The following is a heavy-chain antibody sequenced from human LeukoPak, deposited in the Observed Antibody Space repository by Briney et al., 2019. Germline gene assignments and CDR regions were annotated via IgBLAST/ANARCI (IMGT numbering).Heavy chain of an antibody. CDR1: GYSFSNFG. V-gene: IGHV1-18*01. D-gene: IGHD2-2*01. Sequence: ASVRVSCKTSGYSFSNFGINWVRQAPGQGLEWMGWISGNNDNPNYGQKFQGRFTVTTDSSTSTAYMELRNLRFDDTAVYYCARDGTSTDDYWGQGTLVTVSS. CDR2: ISGNNDNP. CDR3: ARDGTSTDDY. J-gene: IGHJ4*02.